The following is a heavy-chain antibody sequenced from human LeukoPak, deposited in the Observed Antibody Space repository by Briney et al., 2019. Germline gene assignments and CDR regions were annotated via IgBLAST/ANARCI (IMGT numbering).Heavy chain of an antibody. Sequence: SETLSLTCTVSGGSISSSSYYWSWIRQPPGKGLEWIGEINHSGSTNYNPSLKSRVTISVDTSKNQFSLKLISVTAADTAVYYCAREARTAIVYYYYYYYMDVWGKGTTVTVSS. CDR3: AREARTAIVYYYYYYYMDV. CDR1: GGSISSSSYY. D-gene: IGHD5-18*01. V-gene: IGHV4-39*07. CDR2: INHSGST. J-gene: IGHJ6*03.